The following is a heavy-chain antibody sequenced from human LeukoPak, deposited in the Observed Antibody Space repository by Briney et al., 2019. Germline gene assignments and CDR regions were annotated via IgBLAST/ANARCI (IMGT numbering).Heavy chain of an antibody. Sequence: PGGSLRLSCAASGFSLSTYSMNWVRQAPGKGLEWVSSISSSGSAISYADSVKGRFTISRDSAKNSLYLQMNSLRAEDTAVYYCAREVPKYYDFLTGYSWGQGTLVTVSS. CDR3: AREVPKYYDFLTGYS. V-gene: IGHV3-48*04. D-gene: IGHD3-9*01. CDR2: ISSSGSAI. CDR1: GFSLSTYS. J-gene: IGHJ5*02.